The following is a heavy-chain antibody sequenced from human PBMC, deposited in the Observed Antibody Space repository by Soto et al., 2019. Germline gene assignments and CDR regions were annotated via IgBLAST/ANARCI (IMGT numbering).Heavy chain of an antibody. V-gene: IGHV4-39*01. CDR2: IYYSGST. D-gene: IGHD6-13*01. CDR1: GGSISSSSYY. CDR3: ARGRQQPGSSRNKYNWFDP. J-gene: IGHJ5*02. Sequence: SETLSLTCTVSGGSISSSSYYWGWIRQPPGKGLEWIGSIYYSGSTYYNPSLKSRVTISVDTSKNQFSLKLSSVTAADTAVYYCARGRQQPGSSRNKYNWFDPWGQGTLVTVSS.